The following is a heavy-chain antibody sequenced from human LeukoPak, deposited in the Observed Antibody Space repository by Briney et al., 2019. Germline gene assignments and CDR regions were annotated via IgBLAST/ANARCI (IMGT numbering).Heavy chain of an antibody. V-gene: IGHV4-59*01. Sequence: SETLSLTCTVSGGSISSYYWSWIRQPPGKGLEWIGYIYYSGSTNYNPSLKSRVTISVDTSKNQFSLKLSSVTAADTAVYYCARELGETYSYAFDIWGQRTMVTVSS. J-gene: IGHJ3*02. CDR1: GGSISSYY. CDR3: ARELGETYSYAFDI. D-gene: IGHD3-16*01. CDR2: IYYSGST.